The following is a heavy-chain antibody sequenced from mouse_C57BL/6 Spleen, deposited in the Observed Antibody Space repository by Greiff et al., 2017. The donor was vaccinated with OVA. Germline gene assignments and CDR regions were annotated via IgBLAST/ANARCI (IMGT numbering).Heavy chain of an antibody. D-gene: IGHD1-1*01. CDR3: ARHYYGSSWWYFDV. CDR1: GYTFTDYY. J-gene: IGHJ1*03. Sequence: VQLQQSGPELVKPGASVKISCKASGYTFTDYYINWVKQRPGQGLEWIGWIFPGSGSTYYNEKFKGKATLTVDKSSSTAYMLLSSLTSEDSAVYFCARHYYGSSWWYFDVWGTGTTVTVSS. CDR2: IFPGSGST. V-gene: IGHV1-75*01.